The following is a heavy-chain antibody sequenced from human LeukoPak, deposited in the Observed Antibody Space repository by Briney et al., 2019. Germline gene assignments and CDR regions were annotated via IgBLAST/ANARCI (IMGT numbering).Heavy chain of an antibody. CDR1: GFTFSSYA. J-gene: IGHJ4*02. V-gene: IGHV3-23*01. CDR2: ISGSGGST. D-gene: IGHD3-22*01. CDR3: AKSFVAKTVYYYDSSGLPDY. Sequence: PGGSLRLSCAASGFTFSSYAMSWVRQAPGKGLEWVSAISGSGGSTYYADSVKGRFTISRDNSKNTLYLQMNSLRAEDTAVYYCAKSFVAKTVYYYDSSGLPDYWGQGTLVTVSS.